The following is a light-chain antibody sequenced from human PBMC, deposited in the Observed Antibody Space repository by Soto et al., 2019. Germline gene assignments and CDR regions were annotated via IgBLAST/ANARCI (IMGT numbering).Light chain of an antibody. Sequence: HSALTQPASVSGSPGQSITISCTGTSSDVGGYNYVSWYQQHPGKAPKLMIYEVSNRPSGVSNRFSGSKSGNTASLTISGLQAEDEADYYCSSDTSSSTLVFGTGTKLTVL. J-gene: IGLJ1*01. CDR1: SSDVGGYNY. V-gene: IGLV2-14*01. CDR3: SSDTSSSTLV. CDR2: EVS.